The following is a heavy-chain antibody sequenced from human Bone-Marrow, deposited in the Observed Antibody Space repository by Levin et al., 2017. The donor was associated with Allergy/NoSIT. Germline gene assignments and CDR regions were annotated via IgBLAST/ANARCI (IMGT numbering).Heavy chain of an antibody. CDR3: VRGGWCDVASLLDP. J-gene: IGHJ5*02. V-gene: IGHV3-30*03. CDR2: MSYDGSEE. D-gene: IGHD6-19*01. CDR1: GFTINTHG. Sequence: GGSLRLSCEVSGFTINTHGMHWVRQAPGKGLEWVAAMSYDGSEEHYGDSVKGRFTISRDNSKNTLFLQMDNLRDEDTAVYYCVRGGWCDVASLLDPWGQGALVIVSS.